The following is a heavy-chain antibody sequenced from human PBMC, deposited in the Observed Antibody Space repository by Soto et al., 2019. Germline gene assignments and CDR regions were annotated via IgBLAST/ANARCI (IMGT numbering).Heavy chain of an antibody. Sequence: GGSLRLSCAASGFTFSSYGMHWVRQAPGKGLEWVAVIWYDGSNKYYADSVKGRFTISRDNSKNTLYLQMNSLRAEDTAVYYCATNVDTAYVDYYGMDVWGQGTTVTVSS. CDR2: IWYDGSNK. J-gene: IGHJ6*02. CDR1: GFTFSSYG. V-gene: IGHV3-33*01. CDR3: ATNVDTAYVDYYGMDV. D-gene: IGHD5-18*01.